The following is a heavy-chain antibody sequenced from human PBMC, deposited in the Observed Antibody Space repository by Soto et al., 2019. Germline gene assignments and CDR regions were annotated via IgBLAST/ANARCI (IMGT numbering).Heavy chain of an antibody. CDR3: ARGSGSSKDRFDP. D-gene: IGHD1-26*01. CDR1: GFTFSSYA. V-gene: IGHV3-23*01. J-gene: IGHJ5*02. Sequence: EVQLLESGGDLVQPGGSLRLSCAASGFTFSSYAMSWVRQAPGKGLEWVSAISASGGSTYYADSVKGRFTISRDKSKNTRYLQMNSLRAEDTAVYYCARGSGSSKDRFDPWGQGTLVTVSS. CDR2: ISASGGST.